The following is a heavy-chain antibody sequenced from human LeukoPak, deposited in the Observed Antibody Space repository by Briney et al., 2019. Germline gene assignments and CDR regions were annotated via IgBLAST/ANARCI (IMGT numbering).Heavy chain of an antibody. J-gene: IGHJ4*02. CDR1: GFTFSSYE. CDR2: ISSSGSTI. Sequence: PGGSLRLSCAASGFTFSSYEMNWVRQAPGKGLEWVSYISSSGSTIYYADSVKGRFTISRDNAKNSLYLQMKSLRAEDTAVYYCAKDILRYFDSSFDLWGQGTLVTVSS. D-gene: IGHD3-9*01. V-gene: IGHV3-48*03. CDR3: AKDILRYFDSSFDL.